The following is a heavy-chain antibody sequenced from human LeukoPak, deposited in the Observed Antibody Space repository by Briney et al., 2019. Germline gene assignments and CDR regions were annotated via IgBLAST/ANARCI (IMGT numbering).Heavy chain of an antibody. CDR3: ARRDGYNIDY. CDR1: GYTFINYG. CDR2: ISPYTGNT. Sequence: ASVKVSCKASGYTFINYGISWVRQAPGQGLEWMGWISPYTGNTNYPQRLQGRATMTTDTSTSTAYMELSSLRSEDTAVYYCARRDGYNIDYWGQGTLVTVSS. J-gene: IGHJ4*02. D-gene: IGHD5-24*01. V-gene: IGHV1-18*01.